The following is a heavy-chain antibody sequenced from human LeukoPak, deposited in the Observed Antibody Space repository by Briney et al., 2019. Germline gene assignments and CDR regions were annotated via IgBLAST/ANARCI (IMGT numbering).Heavy chain of an antibody. CDR2: IYYSGTT. CDR1: GGSIRSYY. CDR3: ARCPADYYDSSGYYPNYFDY. J-gene: IGHJ4*02. V-gene: IGHV4-59*01. Sequence: SETLSLTCTVSGGSIRSYYWSWIRQPPGKGLEWIAYIYYSGTTNYNPSLKSRVRISVDTSKNQFSLKLSSVTAADTAVYYCARCPADYYDSSGYYPNYFDYWGQGTLVTVSS. D-gene: IGHD3-22*01.